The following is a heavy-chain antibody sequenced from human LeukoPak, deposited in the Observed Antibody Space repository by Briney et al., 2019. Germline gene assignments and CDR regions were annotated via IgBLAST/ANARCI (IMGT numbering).Heavy chain of an antibody. Sequence: ASVKVSCKASGGTFSSYAISWVRQAPGKGLEWMGGFDPEDGETIYAQKFQGRVTMTEDTSTDTAYMELSSLRSEDTAVYYCATDLMGAHYFDYWGQGTLVTVSS. CDR3: ATDLMGAHYFDY. CDR1: GGTFSSYA. D-gene: IGHD1-26*01. V-gene: IGHV1-24*01. J-gene: IGHJ4*02. CDR2: FDPEDGET.